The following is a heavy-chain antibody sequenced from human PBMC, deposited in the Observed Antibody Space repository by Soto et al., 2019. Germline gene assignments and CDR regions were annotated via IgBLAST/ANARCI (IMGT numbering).Heavy chain of an antibody. V-gene: IGHV3-30*04. D-gene: IGHD1-1*01. J-gene: IGHJ5*02. CDR1: GXXXXXXA. Sequence: QVQLVESGGGVVXPGRSLRLSCAXSGXXXXXXAMXXVRQAPGKGPEWVAVIAYDGSNRWYADSAKGRFTISRDNSKNTVYLQMSSLRGEDTAVYYCARDLQAGTDNVNWFAPWGQGTLVTVSS. CDR2: IAYDGSNR. CDR3: ARDLQAGTDNVNWFAP.